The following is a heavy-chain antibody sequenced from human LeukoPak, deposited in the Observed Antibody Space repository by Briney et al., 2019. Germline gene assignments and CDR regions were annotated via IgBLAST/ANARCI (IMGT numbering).Heavy chain of an antibody. CDR3: ARGVTVRGVLRQTFGFNDYYYMDV. CDR2: INLGGRT. D-gene: IGHD3-10*01. J-gene: IGHJ6*03. CDR1: GGSFSDHF. V-gene: IGHV4-34*01. Sequence: SETLSLTCDVSGGSFSDHFWNWIRQPPGKGLEWLGEINLGGRTNFHPTLRSRLTISLDTSKSQFSLKLTSVSAADTAVYYCARGVTVRGVLRQTFGFNDYYYMDVWGKGTAVTVSS.